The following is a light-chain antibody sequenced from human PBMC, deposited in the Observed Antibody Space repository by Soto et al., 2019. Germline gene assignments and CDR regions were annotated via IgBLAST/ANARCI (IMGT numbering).Light chain of an antibody. CDR3: QQRSNWPPT. J-gene: IGKJ1*01. CDR2: DAS. V-gene: IGKV3-11*01. CDR1: QSVSTY. Sequence: DIELTQSPGTLSLSPGERATLTYRASQSVSTYLAWYQQKPGQAPRLLIYDASNRATGIPARFSGSGSGTDFTLTISSLEPEDFAVYYCQQRSNWPPTFGQGTKVDIK.